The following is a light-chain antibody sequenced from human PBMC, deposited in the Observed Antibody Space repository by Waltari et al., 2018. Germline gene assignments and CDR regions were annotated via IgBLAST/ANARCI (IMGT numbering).Light chain of an antibody. CDR2: KSF. CDR3: QQSATTPT. J-gene: IGKJ3*01. CDR1: QSINIY. Sequence: DIQMTQSPSSLSASVGDTVTITCRASQSINIYLNWYQQRPGKAPKLLIYKSFSLQSGVPSRFSGSGSGTDFTLTISSLQPEDFTAYYCQQSATTPTFGPGTKVDIK. V-gene: IGKV1-39*01.